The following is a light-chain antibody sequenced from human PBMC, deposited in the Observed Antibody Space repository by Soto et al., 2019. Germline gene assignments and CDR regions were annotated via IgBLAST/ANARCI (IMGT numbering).Light chain of an antibody. CDR3: HQCGRAPRT. J-gene: IGKJ1*01. V-gene: IGKV3-20*01. Sequence: EVVLTQSPGTLSLSPGERATLSCRASQTVTNTYIAWYLQKPGQPPRLLIYGASNRAAGIPERFSGSGSGTDFTLTISSLEPDDFAVYFCHQCGRAPRTFGQGTRVDIK. CDR1: QTVTNTY. CDR2: GAS.